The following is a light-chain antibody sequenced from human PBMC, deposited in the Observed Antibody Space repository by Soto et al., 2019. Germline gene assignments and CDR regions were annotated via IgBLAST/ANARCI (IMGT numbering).Light chain of an antibody. CDR1: QRISSW. CDR3: QQYNRYPWT. Sequence: DIQMTQSPSTLSASVGDRVTITCRASQRISSWLAWYQQKPGKAPKLLIYKASSLESGVTSRFRGCGTGTEFTLAISSLRPDDFATFYCQQYNRYPWTFGHGTKVEIK. J-gene: IGKJ1*01. CDR2: KAS. V-gene: IGKV1-5*03.